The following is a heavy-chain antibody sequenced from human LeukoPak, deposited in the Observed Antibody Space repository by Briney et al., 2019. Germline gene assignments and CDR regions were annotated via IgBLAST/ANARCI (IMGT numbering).Heavy chain of an antibody. CDR2: LRYDGSNK. CDR3: ARRAGAYSHPYDY. V-gene: IGHV3-30*02. J-gene: IGHJ4*02. D-gene: IGHD4/OR15-4a*01. CDR1: GFTFSSYG. Sequence: PGGSLRLSCAASGFTFSSYGMHWVRQAPGKGLEWVAFLRYDGSNKYYADSVKGRFTISRDNSTNTLYLQMNSLRAEDAAVYYCARRAGAYSHPYDYWGQGTLVTVSS.